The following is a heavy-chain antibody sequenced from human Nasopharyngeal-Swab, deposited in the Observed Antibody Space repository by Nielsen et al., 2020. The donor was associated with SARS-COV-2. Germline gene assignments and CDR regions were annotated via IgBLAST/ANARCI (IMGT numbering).Heavy chain of an antibody. CDR3: ARARGAYGDYYYYYYTDV. V-gene: IGHV6-1*01. Sequence: QTLSLTCAISGDSVSSSSAAWNWIRQSPSRGLEWLGRTYYRSKWYNDYAVSVKSRITINPDTSKNQFSLHLNSVTPEDTAVHYCARARGAYGDYYYYYYTDVWGKGTTVTVSS. J-gene: IGHJ6*03. D-gene: IGHD4-17*01. CDR1: GDSVSSSSAA. CDR2: TYYRSKWYN.